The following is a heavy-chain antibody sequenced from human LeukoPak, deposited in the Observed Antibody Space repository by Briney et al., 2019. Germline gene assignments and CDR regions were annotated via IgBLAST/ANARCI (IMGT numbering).Heavy chain of an antibody. CDR1: GVSISSNFY. D-gene: IGHD5-18*01. Sequence: PSETLSLTCAVSGVSISSNFYWGWVRQSPGIGLQWIATMYPPLYHGGNTFYSPSLKSRVTMSLGKSQNQFSLKLHSVTATDTAVYYCAISIGYSYGDDAFDVWGPGTGVTVSS. J-gene: IGHJ3*01. CDR3: AISIGYSYGDDAFDV. CDR2: MYPPLYHGGNT. V-gene: IGHV4-38-2*01.